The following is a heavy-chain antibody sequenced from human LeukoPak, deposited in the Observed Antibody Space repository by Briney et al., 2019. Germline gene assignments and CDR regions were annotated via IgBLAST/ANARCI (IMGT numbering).Heavy chain of an antibody. CDR3: ARENGDSSVGFDF. V-gene: IGHV4-59*01. Sequence: PSETLSLTCTVSGGSLSSYYWNWIRQPPGKGLEWVGYIYYSGSTNYNPSLKSRVTISVDTSMNQFSLKLNSATAADTAVYCWARENGDSSVGFDFWGQGTLVTVSS. CDR1: GGSLSSYY. CDR2: IYYSGST. D-gene: IGHD3-22*01. J-gene: IGHJ4*02.